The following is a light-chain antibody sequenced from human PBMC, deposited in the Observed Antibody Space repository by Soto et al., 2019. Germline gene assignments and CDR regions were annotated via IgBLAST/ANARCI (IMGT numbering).Light chain of an antibody. J-gene: IGKJ1*01. CDR1: QSVSSSY. Sequence: EIVLTQSPGTLSLTAGERATLSCRASQSVSSSYLAWYQQKPGQAPRLLIYGASSRATGIPDRFSGSGSGTDFTLTISRLEPEDFAVDYCQQYRSSPWTFGQGTKVEIK. CDR2: GAS. CDR3: QQYRSSPWT. V-gene: IGKV3-20*01.